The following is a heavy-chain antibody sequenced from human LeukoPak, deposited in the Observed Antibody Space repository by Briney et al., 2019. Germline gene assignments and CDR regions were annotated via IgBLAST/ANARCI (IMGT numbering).Heavy chain of an antibody. CDR1: GGSISSYY. J-gene: IGHJ4*02. Sequence: SETLSLTCTVSGGSISSYYWGWIRQPPGKGLEWIGNIYYSGSTYYNASLQSRVTISIDTSKNQFSLRLNSVTAADTAMYYCAKSGGYGLIDYWGQGTLVTVSS. V-gene: IGHV4-59*04. CDR2: IYYSGST. D-gene: IGHD1-26*01. CDR3: AKSGGYGLIDY.